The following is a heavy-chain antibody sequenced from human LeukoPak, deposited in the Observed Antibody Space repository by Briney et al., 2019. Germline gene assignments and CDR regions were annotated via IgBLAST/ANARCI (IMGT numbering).Heavy chain of an antibody. CDR2: ISGSGGST. D-gene: IGHD3-22*01. V-gene: IGHV3-23*01. J-gene: IGHJ4*02. CDR3: AKGDSTYYYDSSGYM. CDR1: GFTFNNYA. Sequence: GGSLRLSCAAPGFTFNNYAMSWVRQAPGKGLEWVSVISGSGGSTDYAGSVKGRFTISRDNSKNTLYLQMNSLRAEDTAVYYCAKGDSTYYYDSSGYMWGQGTLVTVSS.